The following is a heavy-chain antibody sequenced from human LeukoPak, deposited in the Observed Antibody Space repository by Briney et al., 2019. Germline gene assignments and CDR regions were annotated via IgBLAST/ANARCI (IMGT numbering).Heavy chain of an antibody. CDR1: GFTFSNYG. Sequence: GGSLRLSCAASGFTFSNYGMHWVPQAPGKGLEWVAFLRYDASDKYYADSVKGRLTISRDNSKKTLYLQMNSLRAEDTAVYYCAKEYAGSNYYYYYMDVWGKGTTVTVSS. CDR3: AKEYAGSNYYYYYMDV. J-gene: IGHJ6*03. V-gene: IGHV3-30*02. CDR2: LRYDASDK.